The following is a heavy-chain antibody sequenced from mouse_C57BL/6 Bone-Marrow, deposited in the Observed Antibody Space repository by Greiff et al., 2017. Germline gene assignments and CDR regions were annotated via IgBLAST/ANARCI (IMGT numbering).Heavy chain of an antibody. J-gene: IGHJ2*01. Sequence: QVKLQQSGAELVKPGASVKMSCKASGYTFTSYWITWVKQRPGQGLEWIGDIYPTSGRTNYNEKFKSKAILTVDTTSNTTYLQRSSLTSEDSAVFYCARSGPLGRSFDYWGQGTTLTVSS. CDR3: ARSGPLGRSFDY. V-gene: IGHV1-55*01. D-gene: IGHD4-1*01. CDR1: GYTFTSYW. CDR2: IYPTSGRT.